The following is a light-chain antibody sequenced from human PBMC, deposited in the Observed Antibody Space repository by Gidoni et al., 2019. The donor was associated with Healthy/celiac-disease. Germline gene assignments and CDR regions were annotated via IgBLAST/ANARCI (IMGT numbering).Light chain of an antibody. V-gene: IGKV1-5*03. CDR1: QSISSW. J-gene: IGKJ2*02. Sequence: DIQMTQSPSTLSASVGDRVTITCRASQSISSWLAWYQQKPGKAPKLLIYKASSLESGVPLRFSGSGSGTEFTLTISSLQPDDFATYYCQHGSTFGQXTKLEIK. CDR2: KAS. CDR3: QHGST.